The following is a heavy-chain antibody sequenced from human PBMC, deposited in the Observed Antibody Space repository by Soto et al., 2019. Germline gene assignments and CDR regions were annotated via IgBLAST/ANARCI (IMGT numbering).Heavy chain of an antibody. Sequence: QVPLVESGGGVVQPGRSLSLSCAASGITFSSYGIHWVRQAPGKGLEWVAVIGYDGRDKYYADSVKGRCTFSRDNSKNTLYLQMNSLRAEDTAVYYCARDIYSYFDFWGRGTLVIVSP. CDR3: ARDIYSYFDF. V-gene: IGHV3-33*01. J-gene: IGHJ2*01. CDR2: IGYDGRDK. CDR1: GITFSSYG.